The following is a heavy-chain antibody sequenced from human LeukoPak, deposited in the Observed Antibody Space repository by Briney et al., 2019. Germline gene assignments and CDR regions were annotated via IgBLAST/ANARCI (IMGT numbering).Heavy chain of an antibody. D-gene: IGHD6-13*01. CDR1: GFTFSSYS. Sequence: PGGSLRLSCAASGFTFSSYSMNWVRQAPGKGLEWVSSISSSSSYIYYADSVKGRFTISRDNAKNSLYLQMNSLRAEDTAVYYCAREAAAGSNPKYNWFDPWGQGTLVTVSS. V-gene: IGHV3-21*01. CDR2: ISSSSSYI. J-gene: IGHJ5*02. CDR3: AREAAAGSNPKYNWFDP.